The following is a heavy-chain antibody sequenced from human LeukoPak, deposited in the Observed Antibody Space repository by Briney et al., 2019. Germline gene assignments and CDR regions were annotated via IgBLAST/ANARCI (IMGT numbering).Heavy chain of an antibody. CDR3: ARVLRSGWYFARSFDP. Sequence: SETLSLTCAVYGGSFSGYYWSWIRQPPGKGLEWIGEINHSGSTNYNPSLKSRVTISVDTSKNQFSLKLSSVTAADTAVYYCARVLRSGWYFARSFDPWGQGTLVTVSS. CDR2: INHSGST. CDR1: GGSFSGYY. V-gene: IGHV4-34*01. J-gene: IGHJ5*02. D-gene: IGHD6-19*01.